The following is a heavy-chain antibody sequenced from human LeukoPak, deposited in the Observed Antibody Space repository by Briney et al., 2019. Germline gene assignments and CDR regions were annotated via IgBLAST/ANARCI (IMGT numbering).Heavy chain of an antibody. CDR1: GFTFSGST. V-gene: IGHV3-73*01. CDR3: TGQAALVAAENWFDP. J-gene: IGHJ5*02. Sequence: GESLKLSCAASGFTFSGSTIHWVRQASGKGLEWVGRIRSKPNSYATTYAASLKGRFIISRDDSKNTACLQMSSLEIEDTAVYYCTGQAALVAAENWFDPWGQGTLVTVSS. CDR2: IRSKPNSYAT. D-gene: IGHD2-15*01.